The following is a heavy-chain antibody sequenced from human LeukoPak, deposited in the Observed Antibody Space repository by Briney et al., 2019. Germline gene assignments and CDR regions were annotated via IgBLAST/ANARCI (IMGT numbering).Heavy chain of an antibody. D-gene: IGHD4-23*01. J-gene: IGHJ6*03. CDR2: IGISSSHT. V-gene: IGHV3-21*01. CDR1: GFTFSTNS. Sequence: GGSLRLSCAASGFTFSTNSMNWVRQAPGKGLEWVSSIGISSSHTFYADSVKGRFTISRDNAENSVYLQMNSLRAEDTAVYYCAKDLTAVATPYYYYYMDVWGKGTTVTVSS. CDR3: AKDLTAVATPYYYYYMDV.